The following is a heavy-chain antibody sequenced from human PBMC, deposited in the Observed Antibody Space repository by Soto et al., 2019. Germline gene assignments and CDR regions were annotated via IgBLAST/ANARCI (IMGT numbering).Heavy chain of an antibody. CDR1: GVTLSSYG. CDR2: IWYDGSNN. CDR3: AKGSGGWSVGDAFDI. V-gene: IGHV3-33*06. Sequence: PGGSLRLSCAASGVTLSSYGMQWVKQAPGKGLVGVAVIWYDGSNNYYAESVKGRFTISRDNSKNKLYLQMNSLRAEDTAVYYCAKGSGGWSVGDAFDIGGQGTMVNVSS. D-gene: IGHD6-19*01. J-gene: IGHJ3*02.